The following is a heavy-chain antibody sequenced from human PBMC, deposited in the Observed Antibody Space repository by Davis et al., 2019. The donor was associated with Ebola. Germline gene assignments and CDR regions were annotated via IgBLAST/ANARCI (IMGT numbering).Heavy chain of an antibody. V-gene: IGHV3-7*01. J-gene: IGHJ4*02. D-gene: IGHD6-6*01. Sequence: GESLKISCAASGFTFSNYWMSWVRLAPGKGLEWVAKIKQDGSEKNYVDSVKGRFTISRDNPKNSLYLQMTSLRAEDTAVYYCARDKYSSSPIFDYWGQGTVVTVSS. CDR3: ARDKYSSSPIFDY. CDR1: GFTFSNYW. CDR2: IKQDGSEK.